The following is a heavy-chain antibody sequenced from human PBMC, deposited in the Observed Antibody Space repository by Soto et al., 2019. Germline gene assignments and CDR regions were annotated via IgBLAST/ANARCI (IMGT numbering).Heavy chain of an antibody. D-gene: IGHD2-15*01. CDR1: GHTFTSYY. J-gene: IGHJ3*02. CDR3: AREGSLAQGGWWHRAFDI. V-gene: IGHV1-46*01. CDR2: INPSGGST. Sequence: ASVKVSCKASGHTFTSYYMHWVRQAPGQGLEWMGIINPSGGSTSYAQKFQGRVTMTRDTSTSTVYMELSSLRSEDTAVYYCAREGSLAQGGWWHRAFDIWGQGTMVTVSS.